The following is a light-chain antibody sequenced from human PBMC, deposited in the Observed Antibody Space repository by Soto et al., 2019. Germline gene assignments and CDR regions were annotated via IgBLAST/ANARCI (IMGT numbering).Light chain of an antibody. CDR1: QTISSSF. CDR2: RAS. CDR3: HQFGSSPLDT. J-gene: IGKJ3*01. Sequence: EIVLTQSPGTLSLSPGERATLSCRASQTISSSFLAWYEQKPGQAPRLLIYRASRRAPGIPDRFSGSGSWTDFTLTISRLEPEDFAVYSCHQFGSSPLDTFGPGTKMEIK. V-gene: IGKV3-20*01.